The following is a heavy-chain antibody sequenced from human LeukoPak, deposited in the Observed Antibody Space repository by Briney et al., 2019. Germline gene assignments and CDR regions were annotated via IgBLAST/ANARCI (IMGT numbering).Heavy chain of an antibody. Sequence: PSETLSLTCSVSGGSISSYYWNWIRQSAGKGLEWIGRIYSSGTTNYKPSLKSRVTMSVDTSKNQFSLRLTSVTAADTAVYFCAGVETVYYGGGFDIWGQGTKVTVSS. J-gene: IGHJ3*02. CDR2: IYSSGTT. CDR1: GGSISSYY. CDR3: AGVETVYYGGGFDI. V-gene: IGHV4-4*07. D-gene: IGHD4-23*01.